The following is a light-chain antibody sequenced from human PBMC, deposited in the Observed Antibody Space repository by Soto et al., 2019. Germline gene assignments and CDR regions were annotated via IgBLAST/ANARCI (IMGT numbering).Light chain of an antibody. CDR1: QSGSNN. J-gene: IGKJ1*01. V-gene: IGKV3-15*01. CDR3: QQYNNWWT. Sequence: EIVMTQSPATLSVSPGERATLSCRASQSGSNNLAWYQKKPGQAPRLLIYGASTRATGIPARFSGSGSGTEFTLTISSLQSEDFALYYCQQYNNWWTFGQGTRVEIK. CDR2: GAS.